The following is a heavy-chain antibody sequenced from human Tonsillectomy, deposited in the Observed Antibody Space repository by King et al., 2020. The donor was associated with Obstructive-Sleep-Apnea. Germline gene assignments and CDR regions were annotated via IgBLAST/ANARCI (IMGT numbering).Heavy chain of an antibody. D-gene: IGHD6-13*01. CDR2: IYPVDSDT. CDR3: ARSSGTAASLLFG. V-gene: IGHV5-51*01. J-gene: IGHJ4*02. CDR1: GYSFTSYW. Sequence: DEQLVQSGAEVKKPGECLKISCKGSGYSFTSYWIGWVRQRPGKGLEWMGIIYPVDSDTRYSPSFQGQVTLSADKSISTAYLQWSSLEASDTALYYCARSSGTAASLLFGWGQGTLVTVSS.